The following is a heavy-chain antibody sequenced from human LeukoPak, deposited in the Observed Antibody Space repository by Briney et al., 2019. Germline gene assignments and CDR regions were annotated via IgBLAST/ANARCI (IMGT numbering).Heavy chain of an antibody. Sequence: PGRSLRLSCAASGFTFSSYAMSWVRQAPGKGLEWVSAISGSGGSTYYADSVKGRFTISRDNSKNTLYLQMNSLRAEDTAVYYCAKDRSSGSGWPPFDYWGQGTLVTVSS. V-gene: IGHV3-23*01. CDR1: GFTFSSYA. D-gene: IGHD6-19*01. CDR3: AKDRSSGSGWPPFDY. CDR2: ISGSGGST. J-gene: IGHJ4*02.